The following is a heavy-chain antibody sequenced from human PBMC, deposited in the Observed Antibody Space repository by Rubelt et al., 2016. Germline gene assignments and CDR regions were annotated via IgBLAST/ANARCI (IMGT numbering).Heavy chain of an antibody. CDR2: INTNTGNP. D-gene: IGHD6-13*01. CDR1: GYTFTSYA. CDR3: ARVIAAAGRDGNYFDY. J-gene: IGHJ4*02. Sequence: QVQLVQSGSELKKPGASVKVSCKASGYTFTSYAMNWVRQAPGQGLEWMGWINTNTGNPTYAQGFTGRFVVSLDTAVSTAYLQISSLKAEDTAVYYCARVIAAAGRDGNYFDYWGQGTLVTVSS. V-gene: IGHV7-4-1*02.